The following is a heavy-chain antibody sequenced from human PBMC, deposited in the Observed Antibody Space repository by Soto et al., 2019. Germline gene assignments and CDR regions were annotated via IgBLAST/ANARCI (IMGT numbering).Heavy chain of an antibody. CDR3: ARAVIVAAIGWFDP. D-gene: IGHD2-15*01. V-gene: IGHV1-18*01. CDR1: GYTFTSYG. Sequence: ASVKVSCKASGYTFTSYGISWVRQAPGQGLEWMGWISANNGNTNYVQKLQGRVTMTTDTSTSTAYMELRSLRSDDTAVYYCARAVIVAAIGWFDPWGQGTLVTVSS. J-gene: IGHJ5*02. CDR2: ISANNGNT.